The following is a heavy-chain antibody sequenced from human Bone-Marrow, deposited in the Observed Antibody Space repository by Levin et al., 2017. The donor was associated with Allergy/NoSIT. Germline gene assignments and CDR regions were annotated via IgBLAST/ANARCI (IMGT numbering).Heavy chain of an antibody. V-gene: IGHV3-30-3*01. D-gene: IGHD3-9*01. CDR3: ARPSRDYDILSGYRGAFDI. CDR1: GFAFSTYA. J-gene: IGHJ3*02. Sequence: SCEASGFAFSTYAMHWVRQAPGKGLEWVAVISYDGTNKNFADSVKGRFTISRDNSKKTLSLQTDSLRPEDTAMYYCARPSRDYDILSGYRGAFDIWGQGTMVTVSS. CDR2: ISYDGTNK.